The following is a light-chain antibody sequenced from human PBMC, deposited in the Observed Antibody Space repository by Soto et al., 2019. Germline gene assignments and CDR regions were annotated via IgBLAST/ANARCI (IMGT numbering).Light chain of an antibody. CDR2: GAS. Sequence: EIVLTQSPATLSVSPGEGATLSCRASQSVSSNLAWYQQKPGQAPRLLIYGASTRATGIPARFSGSGSGTDFTLTISSLQPEDFATYYCLQDYNYPLTFGGGTKVDIK. J-gene: IGKJ4*01. V-gene: IGKV3-15*01. CDR1: QSVSSN. CDR3: LQDYNYPLT.